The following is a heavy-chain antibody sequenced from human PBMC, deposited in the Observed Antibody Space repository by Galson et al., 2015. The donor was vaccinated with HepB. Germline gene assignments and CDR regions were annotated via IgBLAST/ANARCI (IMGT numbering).Heavy chain of an antibody. CDR3: VRDGGDSYNWFAL. J-gene: IGHJ5*02. CDR2: ISRSSKVI. V-gene: IGHV3-48*02. D-gene: IGHD2-21*01. Sequence: SLRLSCAASGFTFSDYRMNWVRQAPGKGLGWISYISRSSKVIHYADSVKGRFTISRDNAKNSLYLQMDSLRDGDTAVYYCVRDGGDSYNWFALWGRGTLVTVSS. CDR1: GFTFSDYR.